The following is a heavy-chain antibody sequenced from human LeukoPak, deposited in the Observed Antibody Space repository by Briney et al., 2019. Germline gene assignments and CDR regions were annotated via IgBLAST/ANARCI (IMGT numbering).Heavy chain of an antibody. CDR1: GGSISSGGYY. CDR2: IYYSGST. V-gene: IGHV4-31*03. D-gene: IGHD3-22*01. Sequence: PSETLSLTCTVSGGSISSGGYYWSWIRRHPGKGLEWIGYIYYSGSTYYNPSLKSRVTISVDTSKNQFSLKLSSVTAADTAVYYCARDYYDSSGYLQFDYWGQGTLVTVSS. J-gene: IGHJ4*02. CDR3: ARDYYDSSGYLQFDY.